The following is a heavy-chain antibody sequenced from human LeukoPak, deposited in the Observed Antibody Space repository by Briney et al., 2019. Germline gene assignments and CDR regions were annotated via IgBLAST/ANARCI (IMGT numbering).Heavy chain of an antibody. CDR1: GFTFSDRD. CDR3: GKAFPPLRVAAAGDY. J-gene: IGHJ4*02. CDR2: ISYMGDHR. D-gene: IGHD6-25*01. V-gene: IGHV3-21*06. Sequence: PGESLRLSCTASGFTFSDRDMNWFRQAPGKGLQWVSSISYMGDHRYYADSAKGRFTISRDNAKNSLYLQMDNLRADDTAVYYCGKAFPPLRVAAAGDYWGQGTLVTVSS.